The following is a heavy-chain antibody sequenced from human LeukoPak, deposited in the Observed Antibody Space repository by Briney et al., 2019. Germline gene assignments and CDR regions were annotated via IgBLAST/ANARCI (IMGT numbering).Heavy chain of an antibody. CDR2: IYYSGST. V-gene: IGHV4-59*01. CDR3: ARGITCTSCHALYNWFDP. J-gene: IGHJ5*02. Sequence: SETLSLTCTVSGGSISSYYWSWIRQPPGKGPEWIGYIYYSGSTNYNPSLKSRVTISVDTSKNQFSLKLSSVTAADTAVYYCARGITCTSCHALYNWFDPWGQGTLVTVSS. CDR1: GGSISSYY. D-gene: IGHD2-2*01.